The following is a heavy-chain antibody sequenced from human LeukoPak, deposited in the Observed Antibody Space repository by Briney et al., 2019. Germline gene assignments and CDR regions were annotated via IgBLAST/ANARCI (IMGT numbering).Heavy chain of an antibody. J-gene: IGHJ6*02. CDR2: ISGSGGST. V-gene: IGHV3-23*01. CDR3: ARGTSVVVTAIPYYYGMDV. Sequence: GGSLRLSCAASGFTFSSYAMSWVRQAPGKGLEWVSAISGSGGSTYYADSVKGRFTISRDNSKNTLYLQMNSLRAEDTAVYYCARGTSVVVTAIPYYYGMDVWGQGTTVTVSS. CDR1: GFTFSSYA. D-gene: IGHD2-21*02.